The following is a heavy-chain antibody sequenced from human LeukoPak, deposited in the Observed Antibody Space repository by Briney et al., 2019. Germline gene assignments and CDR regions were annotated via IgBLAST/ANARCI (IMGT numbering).Heavy chain of an antibody. J-gene: IGHJ5*02. D-gene: IGHD3-16*02. CDR3: ARVMITFGGVIAKPFDP. V-gene: IGHV1-18*01. Sequence: GASVTVSCKASGYTFTSYGIRWVRQAPGQGLEWMGWISAYNGNTNYAQKLQGRVTMTTDTSTSTAYMELRSLRSDDTAVYYCARVMITFGGVIAKPFDPWGQGTLVTVSS. CDR2: ISAYNGNT. CDR1: GYTFTSYG.